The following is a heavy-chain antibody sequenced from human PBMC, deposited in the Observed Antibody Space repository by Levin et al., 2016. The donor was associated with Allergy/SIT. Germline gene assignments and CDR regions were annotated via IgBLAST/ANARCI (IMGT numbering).Heavy chain of an antibody. CDR3: VRGCSSDRCYTMVY. D-gene: IGHD2-2*01. Sequence: GESLKISCAASGFTFNTYSMNWVRQAPGKGLEWVAYISSNSRTIYYADSVKGRFTISRESAKNSLYLQMNSLRDEDTAVYYCVRGCSSDRCYTMVYWGQGTPVTVSS. CDR1: GFTFNTYS. CDR2: ISSNSRTI. J-gene: IGHJ4*02. V-gene: IGHV3-48*02.